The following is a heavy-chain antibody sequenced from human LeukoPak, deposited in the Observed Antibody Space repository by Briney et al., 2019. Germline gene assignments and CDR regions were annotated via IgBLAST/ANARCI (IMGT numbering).Heavy chain of an antibody. V-gene: IGHV4-30-4*08. CDR2: IYYSGST. Sequence: PSETLSLTCTVSGGSISSGDYYWSWIRQPPGKGLEWIGYIYYSGSTYYNPSLKSRVTISVDTSKNQFSLKLSSVTAADTAVYYCARESYKLGDDFWSGYYYYYYYYMDVWGKGTTVTVSS. D-gene: IGHD3-3*01. CDR3: ARESYKLGDDFWSGYYYYYYYYMDV. J-gene: IGHJ6*03. CDR1: GGSISSGDYY.